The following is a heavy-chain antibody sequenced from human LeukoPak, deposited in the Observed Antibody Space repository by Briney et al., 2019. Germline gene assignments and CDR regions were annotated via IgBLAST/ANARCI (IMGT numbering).Heavy chain of an antibody. J-gene: IGHJ4*02. Sequence: GGSLRLSCAASGFIFSGYWMNWVRQAPGKGLEWVANIKQDGSEKQYVDSVRGRFTISRDNAKNSLYLQMNSLRVEDTAVYYCARDGFVGAADYWGQGTLVTVSS. CDR2: IKQDGSEK. V-gene: IGHV3-7*01. CDR3: ARDGFVGAADY. CDR1: GFIFSGYW. D-gene: IGHD6-13*01.